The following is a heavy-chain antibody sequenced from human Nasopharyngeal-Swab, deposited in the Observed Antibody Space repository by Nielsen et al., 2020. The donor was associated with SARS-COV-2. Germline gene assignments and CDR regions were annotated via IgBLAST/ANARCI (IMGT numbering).Heavy chain of an antibody. CDR3: AKAPYLRGLDV. D-gene: IGHD2-21*01. J-gene: IGHJ6*02. V-gene: IGHV3-23*01. CDR2: ISGSGDTT. CDR1: GFTFSSYA. Sequence: GGSLSLSCAASGFTFSSYAMSWFRRAPGKGLEWVSIISGSGDTTYYADSVNDRFTISRDNSNNTLYLQMNSLRVEDTAVYYCAKAPYLRGLDVWGQGTTVTVSS.